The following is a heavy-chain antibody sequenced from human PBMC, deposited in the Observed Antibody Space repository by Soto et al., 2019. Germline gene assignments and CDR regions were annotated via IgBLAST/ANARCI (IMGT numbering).Heavy chain of an antibody. CDR2: IYYSGST. V-gene: IGHV4-31*03. J-gene: IGHJ4*02. D-gene: IGHD3-9*01. CDR3: ARGPYYDILTGYPLKYYFDY. CDR1: GGSISSSSYY. Sequence: SETLSLTCTVSGGSISSSSYYWGWIRQPPGKGLEWIGYIYYSGSTYYNPSLKSRVTISVDTSKNQFSLKLSSVTAADTAVYYCARGPYYDILTGYPLKYYFDYWGQGTLVTVSS.